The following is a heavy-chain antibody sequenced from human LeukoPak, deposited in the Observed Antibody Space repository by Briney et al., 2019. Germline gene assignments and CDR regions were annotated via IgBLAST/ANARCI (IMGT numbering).Heavy chain of an antibody. CDR2: IIPIFGTA. CDR1: GGTFSSYA. V-gene: IGHV1-69*05. Sequence: ASVKVSCTASGGTFSSYAISWVRQAPGQGLEWMGGIIPIFGTANYAQKLQGRVTMTTDTSTSTAYMELRSLRSDDTAVYYCASGIEGYSYGYFDYWGQGTLVTVSS. J-gene: IGHJ4*02. CDR3: ASGIEGYSYGYFDY. D-gene: IGHD5-18*01.